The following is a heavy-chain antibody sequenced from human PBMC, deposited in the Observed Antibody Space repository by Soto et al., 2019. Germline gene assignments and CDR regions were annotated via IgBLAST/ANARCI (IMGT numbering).Heavy chain of an antibody. CDR1: GLTFSRYA. V-gene: IGHV3-30-3*01. D-gene: IGHD3-22*01. Sequence: GSLRLSCAASGLTFSRYAMNWVRQAPGEGLEWVAVISYDGNNKYYADSVRGRFTISRDNSKNTLYLQMNSLRTEDTAVYYCASSSGSGYQNYFDPWGQGSLVT. CDR2: ISYDGNNK. J-gene: IGHJ5*02. CDR3: ASSSGSGYQNYFDP.